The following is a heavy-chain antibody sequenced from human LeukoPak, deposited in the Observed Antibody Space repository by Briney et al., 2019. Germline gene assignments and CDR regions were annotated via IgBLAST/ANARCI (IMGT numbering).Heavy chain of an antibody. J-gene: IGHJ4*02. Sequence: PGGSLRLFCAASGFTFSATTFHWVRQPSGKGLEWVGRITAKHATAYSATVKGGFTISREDSKYTTYLQMNSLETEDTAVYYCAREGCGDTSCYTNDYWGQGTRVTVSS. V-gene: IGHV3-73*01. CDR3: AREGCGDTSCYTNDY. CDR2: ITAKHAT. D-gene: IGHD2-2*02. CDR1: GFTFSATT.